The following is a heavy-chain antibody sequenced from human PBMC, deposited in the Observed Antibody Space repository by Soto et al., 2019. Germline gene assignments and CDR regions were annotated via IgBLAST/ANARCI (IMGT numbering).Heavy chain of an antibody. V-gene: IGHV4-30-2*01. CDR1: GGSISSGGYS. D-gene: IGHD3-10*01. CDR2: IDHSGST. Sequence: QLQLQESGSGLVKPSQTLSLTCAVSGGSISSGGYSWSWIRQPPGKGLEWIGYIDHSGSTYYNPSLKSRATVSVGTSKNQFCLKMSAVTAADSAAYCCARGGFGETYFDYWGQGTLVTVSS. CDR3: ARGGFGETYFDY. J-gene: IGHJ4*02.